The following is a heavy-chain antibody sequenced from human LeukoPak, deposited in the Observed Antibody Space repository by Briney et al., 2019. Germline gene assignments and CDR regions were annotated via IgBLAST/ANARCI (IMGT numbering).Heavy chain of an antibody. Sequence: GSLRLSCAASGFTFDDYAMHWVRQAPGKGLEWVSLITGDGSSTYYADSVKGRFTISRDNSKNSLYLQVNSLRTEDTALYYCAKIGGWLQITDYWGQGTLVTVSS. CDR3: AKIGGWLQITDY. D-gene: IGHD5-24*01. CDR2: ITGDGSST. J-gene: IGHJ4*02. V-gene: IGHV3-43*02. CDR1: GFTFDDYA.